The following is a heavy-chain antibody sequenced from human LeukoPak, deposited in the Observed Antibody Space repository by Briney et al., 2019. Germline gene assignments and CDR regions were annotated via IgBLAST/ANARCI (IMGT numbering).Heavy chain of an antibody. J-gene: IGHJ4*02. Sequence: GESLKISCKVSGYSFTFYWIAWVRQMPGKVLEWVGTIYPGDSDTRYSPSFQGQVSISADKSISTAYLQWSSLKASDSAMYYCARVPNYDFLSGQSFYFDYWGQGTLVTVSS. CDR2: IYPGDSDT. V-gene: IGHV5-51*01. CDR3: ARVPNYDFLSGQSFYFDY. CDR1: GYSFTFYW. D-gene: IGHD3-3*01.